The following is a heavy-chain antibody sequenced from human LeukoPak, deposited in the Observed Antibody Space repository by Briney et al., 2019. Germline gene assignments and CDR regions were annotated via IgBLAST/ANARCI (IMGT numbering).Heavy chain of an antibody. CDR2: ITGSSGSTI. J-gene: IGHJ4*02. V-gene: IGHV3-21*04. CDR3: ARDPGSGYEEHFDY. D-gene: IGHD5-12*01. Sequence: GGSLRLSCAASGFTFSSYAMNWVRQAPGKGLEWVSAITGSSGSTIYYADSVKGRFTISRDNAKNSLYLQMNSLRAEDTAVYYCARDPGSGYEEHFDYWGQGTLVTVSS. CDR1: GFTFSSYA.